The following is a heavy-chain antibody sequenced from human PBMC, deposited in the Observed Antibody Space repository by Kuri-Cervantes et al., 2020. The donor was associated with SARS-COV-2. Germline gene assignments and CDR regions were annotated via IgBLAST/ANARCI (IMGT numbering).Heavy chain of an antibody. Sequence: GGSLRLSCAASGFTSSSYAMSWVRQAPGKGLEWVSAISGSGGSTYYADSVKGRFTISRDNSKNTLYLQMNSLRAEDTAVYYCAKDGSITIFGVIPPDDAFDIWGQGTMVTVSS. CDR3: AKDGSITIFGVIPPDDAFDI. J-gene: IGHJ3*02. D-gene: IGHD3-3*01. CDR1: GFTSSSYA. V-gene: IGHV3-23*01. CDR2: ISGSGGST.